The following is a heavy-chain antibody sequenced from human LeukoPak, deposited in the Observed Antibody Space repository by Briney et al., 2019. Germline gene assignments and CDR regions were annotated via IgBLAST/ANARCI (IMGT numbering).Heavy chain of an antibody. CDR2: MNPNSGNT. CDR1: GYTFTSYD. V-gene: IGHV1-8*01. Sequence: GASVKVSCKASGYTFTSYDINLVRQATGQGLEWMGWMNPNSGNTGYAQKFQGRVTMTRNTSISTAYMELSSLSSEDTAVYYCASGGGADGRFGEFSDLDYWGQGTLVTVSS. J-gene: IGHJ4*02. D-gene: IGHD3-10*01. CDR3: ASGGGADGRFGEFSDLDY.